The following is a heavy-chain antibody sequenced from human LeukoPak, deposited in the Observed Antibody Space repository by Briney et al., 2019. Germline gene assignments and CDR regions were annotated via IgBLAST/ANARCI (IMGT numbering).Heavy chain of an antibody. CDR2: ISGDGGSA. V-gene: IGHV3-43*02. CDR1: GFTFDDYA. J-gene: IGHJ5*02. D-gene: IGHD3-22*01. CDR3: AKDAGSGTDYYDSSGYYNWFDP. Sequence: GGSLRLSCAASGFTFDDYAMHWVRQAPGKGLEWVSLISGDGGSAYYADSAKGRFTISRDNSKNSLYLQMNSLRTEDTALYYCAKDAGSGTDYYDSSGYYNWFDPWGQGTLVTVSS.